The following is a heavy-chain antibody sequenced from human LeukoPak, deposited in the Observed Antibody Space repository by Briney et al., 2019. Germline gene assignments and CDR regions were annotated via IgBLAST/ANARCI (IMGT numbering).Heavy chain of an antibody. CDR2: ISSSGSTI. Sequence: GGSLRLSCAASGFTFSDYYMSWIRQAPGKGLEWVSYISSSGSTIYYADSVKGRFTTSRDNAKNSLYLQMNSLRAEDTAVYYCARDRLRSRYDILTGYYYWGQGTLVTVSS. CDR1: GFTFSDYY. V-gene: IGHV3-11*01. D-gene: IGHD3-9*01. J-gene: IGHJ4*02. CDR3: ARDRLRSRYDILTGYYY.